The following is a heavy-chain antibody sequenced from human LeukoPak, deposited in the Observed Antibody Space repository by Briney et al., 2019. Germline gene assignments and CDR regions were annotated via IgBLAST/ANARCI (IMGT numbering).Heavy chain of an antibody. CDR1: GGSFSDYY. CDR3: AKTPTALVRGGYYFDS. D-gene: IGHD6-6*01. J-gene: IGHJ4*02. Sequence: SETLSLTCAVYGGSFSDYYWNWIRQPPGKGLEWIGEINHSGSTNYNPSLKTRVSISVDTSKNQFSLKPNSVTAADTAVYFCAKTPTALVRGGYYFDSWGQGTLVTVSS. CDR2: INHSGST. V-gene: IGHV4-34*01.